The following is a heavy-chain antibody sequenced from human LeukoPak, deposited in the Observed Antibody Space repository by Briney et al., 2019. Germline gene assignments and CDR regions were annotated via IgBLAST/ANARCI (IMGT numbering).Heavy chain of an antibody. CDR2: ISPNSGDT. V-gene: IGHV1-2*02. Sequence: GASVRVSCKASEYTFTGYYMHWVRRAPGQGLEWMGWISPNSGDTNYAQKFQGRVTMTRDTSISTAYMELSRLRSDDTAVYYCARVVTGAQDYYFDYWGQGTLVTVSS. D-gene: IGHD7-27*01. CDR3: ARVVTGAQDYYFDY. CDR1: EYTFTGYY. J-gene: IGHJ4*02.